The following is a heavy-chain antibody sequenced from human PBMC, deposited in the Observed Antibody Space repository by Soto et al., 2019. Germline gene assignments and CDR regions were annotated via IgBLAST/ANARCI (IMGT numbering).Heavy chain of an antibody. CDR3: ARDLSPSNNWFDP. J-gene: IGHJ5*02. CDR1: GFTFSSYG. D-gene: IGHD3-9*01. Sequence: GGSLRLSCAASGFTFSSYGMHWVRQAPGKGLEWVAVISYDRSNKYYADSVKGRFTISRDNSKNTLYLQMNSLRAEDTAVYYCARDLSPSNNWFDPWGQGTLVTVSS. V-gene: IGHV3-30*03. CDR2: ISYDRSNK.